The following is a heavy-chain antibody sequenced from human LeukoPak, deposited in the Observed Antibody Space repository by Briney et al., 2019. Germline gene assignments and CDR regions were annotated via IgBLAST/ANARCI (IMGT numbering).Heavy chain of an antibody. CDR2: IYYSGST. V-gene: IGHV4-39*07. J-gene: IGHJ4*02. CDR1: GGSISNTDYY. Sequence: SETLSLTCTVSGGSISNTDYYWGWIRQPPGKGLEWIGSIYYSGSTYYNPSLKSRVTISVDTSKNQFSLKLSSVTAADTAVYYCARLTYYYDSSGYYYDYFDYWGQGTLVTVSS. CDR3: ARLTYYYDSSGYYYDYFDY. D-gene: IGHD3-22*01.